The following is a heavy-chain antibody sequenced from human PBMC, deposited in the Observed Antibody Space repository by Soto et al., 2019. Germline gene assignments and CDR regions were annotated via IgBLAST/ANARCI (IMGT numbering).Heavy chain of an antibody. V-gene: IGHV3-74*01. J-gene: IGHJ3*01. CDR1: GFTFSNYW. Sequence: EVQLVESGGGLVQAGESLRLSCEASGFTFSNYWMHWVRQVPGKGLVWVSRIKGDVSTMNYADSVKGRFTISRDNAKNNVLLQMGRLGAEAAAWYYWVRGNPGHYGSDVWGQGTMVTVSS. CDR3: VRGNPGHYGSDV. CDR2: IKGDVSTM. D-gene: IGHD3-10*01.